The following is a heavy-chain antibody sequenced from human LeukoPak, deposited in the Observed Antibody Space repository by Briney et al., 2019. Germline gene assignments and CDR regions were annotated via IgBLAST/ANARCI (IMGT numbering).Heavy chain of an antibody. V-gene: IGHV1-2*02. CDR3: ARVGSGWLHYFDY. CDR1: GYTFTGYY. D-gene: IGHD6-19*01. CDR2: INPNSGGA. Sequence: ASVKVSCKASGYTFTGYYMHWVRQAPGQGLEWMGWINPNSGGANYAQKFQGRVTMTRDTSISTAYMELSRLRSDDTAVYYCARVGSGWLHYFDYWGQGTLVTVSS. J-gene: IGHJ4*02.